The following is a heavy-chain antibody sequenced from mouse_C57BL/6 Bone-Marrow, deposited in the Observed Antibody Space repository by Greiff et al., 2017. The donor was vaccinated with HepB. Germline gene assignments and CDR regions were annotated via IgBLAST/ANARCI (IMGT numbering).Heavy chain of an antibody. CDR2: ISDGGSYT. D-gene: IGHD4-1*01. J-gene: IGHJ4*01. Sequence: EVHLVESGGGLVKPGGSLKLSCAASGFTFSSYAMSWVRQTPEKRLEWVATISDGGSYTYYPDNVKGRFTISRDNAKNNLYLQMSHLKSEDTAMYSCARDGLGRGAMGYWGQGTSVTVSS. CDR3: ARDGLGRGAMGY. CDR1: GFTFSSYA. V-gene: IGHV5-4*01.